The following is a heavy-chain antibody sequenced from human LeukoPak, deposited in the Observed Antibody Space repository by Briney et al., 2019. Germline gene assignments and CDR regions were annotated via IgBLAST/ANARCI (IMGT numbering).Heavy chain of an antibody. Sequence: PGGSLRLSCAASGFTFSTYGMHWVRQAPGRGLEWVAVATNDGVTKNYADSVKGRFTISRDNSKNTLYMQMNSLRVEDTAVYYCATGSGYFYGNWGQGTLVTVSS. J-gene: IGHJ4*02. CDR2: ATNDGVTK. CDR1: GFTFSTYG. V-gene: IGHV3-33*01. CDR3: ATGSGYFYGN. D-gene: IGHD3-22*01.